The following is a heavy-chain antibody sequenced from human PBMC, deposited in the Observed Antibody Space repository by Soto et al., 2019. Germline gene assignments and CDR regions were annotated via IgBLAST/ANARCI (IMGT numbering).Heavy chain of an antibody. CDR3: VKEGDFWSGSPSYYGMDV. CDR2: ISSNGGST. Sequence: GGSLRLSCSASGFTLSSYAMHWVRQAPGKGLEYVSAISSNGGSTYYADSVKGRFTISRDNSKNTLYLQMSSLRAEDTAVYYCVKEGDFWSGSPSYYGMDVWGQGTTVTVSS. CDR1: GFTLSSYA. V-gene: IGHV3-64D*06. J-gene: IGHJ6*02. D-gene: IGHD3-3*01.